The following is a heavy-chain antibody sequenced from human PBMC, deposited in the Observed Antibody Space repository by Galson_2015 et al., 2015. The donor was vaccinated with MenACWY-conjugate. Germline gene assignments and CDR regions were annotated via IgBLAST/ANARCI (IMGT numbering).Heavy chain of an antibody. Sequence: TLSLTCTVSGGSISSRSYTWDWIRQPPGKGLKWIGSIYYSGSTYYDPSLQSRVTISVDTSNNQFPLRLTSVTAADTAVYFCARATYSYGSGNYPWFDPWGQGTLVTVSS. CDR3: ARATYSYGSGNYPWFDP. CDR2: IYYSGST. V-gene: IGHV4-39*06. CDR1: GGSISSRSYT. J-gene: IGHJ5*02. D-gene: IGHD3-10*01.